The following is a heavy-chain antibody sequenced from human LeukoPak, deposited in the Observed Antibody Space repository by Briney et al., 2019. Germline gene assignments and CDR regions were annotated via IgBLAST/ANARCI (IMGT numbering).Heavy chain of an antibody. Sequence: GGSLRLSCAASGFAFSSYAMSSGCQAPGKGLEWVSAISGSGGSTYYADSVKGRFTISRDNSKNTLYLQMNSLRAEDTAVYYCAKDFYGRVATAKVDYWGQGTLVTVSS. CDR3: AKDFYGRVATAKVDY. CDR2: ISGSGGST. CDR1: GFAFSSYA. V-gene: IGHV3-23*01. D-gene: IGHD5-12*01. J-gene: IGHJ4*02.